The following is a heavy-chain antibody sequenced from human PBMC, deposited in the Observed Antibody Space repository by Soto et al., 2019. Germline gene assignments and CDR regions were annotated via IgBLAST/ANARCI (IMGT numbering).Heavy chain of an antibody. Sequence: QVQLLQSAAEVKKPGASVKVSCKASGYTFTNFGVTWVRQAPGQGLEWMGRIIPISGAANYAQKFQGRVTITADKSTSTSYMELSSLRSEDTAVYYCARDMTRTVVPYFDFWGQGTLVTVSS. V-gene: IGHV1-69*06. CDR3: ARDMTRTVVPYFDF. D-gene: IGHD1-7*01. CDR1: GYTFTNFG. CDR2: IIPISGAA. J-gene: IGHJ4*02.